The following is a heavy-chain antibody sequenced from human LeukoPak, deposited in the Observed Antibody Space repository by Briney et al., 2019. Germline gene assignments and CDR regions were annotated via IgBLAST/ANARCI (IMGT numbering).Heavy chain of an antibody. D-gene: IGHD6-19*01. CDR3: ARDSYSSGWVGYYYYYYGMDV. CDR2: IWYDGSNK. V-gene: IGHV3-33*08. J-gene: IGHJ6*02. Sequence: GGSLRLSCAASGFTFSSYAMIWVRHAPGKGLEGVAVIWYDGSNKHYADSVKGRFTISRDNSKNTLYLQMNSLRAEDTAVYYCARDSYSSGWVGYYYYYYGMDVWGQGTTVTVSS. CDR1: GFTFSSYA.